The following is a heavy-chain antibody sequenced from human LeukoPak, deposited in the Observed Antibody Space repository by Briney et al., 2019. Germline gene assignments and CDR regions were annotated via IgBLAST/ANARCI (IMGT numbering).Heavy chain of an antibody. J-gene: IGHJ4*02. D-gene: IGHD3-3*01. CDR3: ARGIRFLEWLSGFDY. CDR2: INWNGGST. Sequence: GGSLRLSCAASGFTFDDYGMSWVHQVPGKGLEWVSGINWNGGSTGYADSVKGRFTISRDNAKNSLYLQMDSLRVEDTALYYCARGIRFLEWLSGFDYWGQGTLVTVSS. CDR1: GFTFDDYG. V-gene: IGHV3-20*04.